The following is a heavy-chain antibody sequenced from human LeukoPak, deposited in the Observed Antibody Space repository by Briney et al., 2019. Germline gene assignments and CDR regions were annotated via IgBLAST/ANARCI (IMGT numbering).Heavy chain of an antibody. CDR1: GYSLTDYY. D-gene: IGHD1-26*01. Sequence: ASVKVSCKASGYSLTDYYMHWVRQAPGQGLEWMGWINPNSGDTNYAQKFQGRVTMTRDTSISTAYMELSRLTSDDTAAYYCARDWRGSYFPDFWGQGTLVTVSS. CDR2: INPNSGDT. CDR3: ARDWRGSYFPDF. V-gene: IGHV1-2*02. J-gene: IGHJ4*02.